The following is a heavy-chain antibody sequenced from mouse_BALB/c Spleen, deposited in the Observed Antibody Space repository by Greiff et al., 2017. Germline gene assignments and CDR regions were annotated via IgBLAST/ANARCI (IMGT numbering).Heavy chain of an antibody. CDR3: ARDGLTGDAFFAY. CDR2: ISDGGSYT. D-gene: IGHD4-1*01. CDR1: GFTFSDYY. J-gene: IGHJ3*01. Sequence: EVKLVESGGGLVKPGGSLKLSCAASGFTFSDYYMYWVRQTPEKRLEWVATISDGGSYTYYPDSVKGRFTISRDNAKNNLYLQMSSLKSEDTAMYYCARDGLTGDAFFAYWGQGTLVTVSA. V-gene: IGHV5-4*02.